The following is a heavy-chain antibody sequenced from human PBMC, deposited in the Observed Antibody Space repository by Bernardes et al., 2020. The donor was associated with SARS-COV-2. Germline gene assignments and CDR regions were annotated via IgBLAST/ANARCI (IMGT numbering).Heavy chain of an antibody. CDR1: GGSISSGSDY. CDR2: LSTSENI. J-gene: IGHJ4*02. D-gene: IGHD3-16*01. V-gene: IGHV4-61*02. CDR3: ARERADGNKSLYYFDY. Sequence: SETLSLTCTVSGGSISSGSDYWSWIRQPAGEGLEWIGRLSTSENIHYNPSLKSRVTISVDTSKNQFSLKLRSVTAADTAVYYCARERADGNKSLYYFDYWGQGTQVTVSS.